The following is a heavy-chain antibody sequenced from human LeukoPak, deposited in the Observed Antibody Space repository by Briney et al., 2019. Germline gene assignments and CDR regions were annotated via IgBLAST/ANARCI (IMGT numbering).Heavy chain of an antibody. CDR1: GFAFSSSY. V-gene: IGHV3-7*01. CDR2: INPDGTQK. D-gene: IGHD4-17*01. Sequence: PGGSLGLSCVASGFAFSSSYMTWVRQAPGKGLEWVANINPDGTQKGYVDSVKGRFTVSRDNAKTSLYLQMNGLRAEDTAVYYCARDPAYGALDYWGQGTLVTVSS. CDR3: ARDPAYGALDY. J-gene: IGHJ4*02.